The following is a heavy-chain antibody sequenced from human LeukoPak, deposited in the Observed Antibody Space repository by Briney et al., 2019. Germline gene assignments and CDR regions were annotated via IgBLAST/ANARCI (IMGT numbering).Heavy chain of an antibody. D-gene: IGHD1-26*01. Sequence: APVKVSSKASGYTFTGYYMHWVRQAPGQGLEWMGWINPNSGGTNYAQKFQGRVTMTRDTSISTAYMELSRLRSDDTAVYYCARASGGSHNWFDPWGQGTRVTLSS. CDR3: ARASGGSHNWFDP. V-gene: IGHV1-2*02. J-gene: IGHJ5*02. CDR1: GYTFTGYY. CDR2: INPNSGGT.